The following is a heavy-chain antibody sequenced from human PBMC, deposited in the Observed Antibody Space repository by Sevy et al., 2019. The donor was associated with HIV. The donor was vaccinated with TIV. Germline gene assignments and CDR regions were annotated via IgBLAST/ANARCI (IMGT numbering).Heavy chain of an antibody. Sequence: SETLSLTCTVSGGSISSSSYYWGWIRQPPGKGLEWIGSIYYSGSTYYNPSLKSRVTISVDTSKNQFSLKLSSVTAADTAVYYCARSGYSSGWRYYYYYYGMDVWGQGTTVTVS. D-gene: IGHD6-19*01. V-gene: IGHV4-39*01. CDR2: IYYSGST. CDR3: ARSGYSSGWRYYYYYYGMDV. J-gene: IGHJ6*02. CDR1: GGSISSSSYY.